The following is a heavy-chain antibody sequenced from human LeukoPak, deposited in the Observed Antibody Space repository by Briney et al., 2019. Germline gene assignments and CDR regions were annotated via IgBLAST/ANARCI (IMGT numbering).Heavy chain of an antibody. CDR3: ARDREEEQWPGSFEY. J-gene: IGHJ4*02. CDR1: GFTVSSNY. CDR2: IYSGGST. V-gene: IGHV3-66*02. D-gene: IGHD6-19*01. Sequence: GGSLRLSCAASGFTVSSNYMSWVRQAPGKGLEWVSVIYSGGSTYYADSVKGRFTISRDNSKNTLYLQMNSLRAEDTAVYYCARDREEEQWPGSFEYWGQGTLVTVPS.